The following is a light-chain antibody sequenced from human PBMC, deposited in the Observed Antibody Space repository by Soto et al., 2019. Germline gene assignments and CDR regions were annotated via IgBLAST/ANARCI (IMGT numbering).Light chain of an antibody. CDR3: QQYSTSVLT. J-gene: IGKJ4*01. CDR1: QYVNNNY. V-gene: IGKV3-20*01. Sequence: EIVLTQSPGTLSLSPGERATLSCRGSQYVNNNYLAWYQQKPGQAPRLLIYDASSRATGIPVRFSGSGSGTDFTLTISRLEPEDFAVYYCQQYSTSVLTFGGGTKVEIK. CDR2: DAS.